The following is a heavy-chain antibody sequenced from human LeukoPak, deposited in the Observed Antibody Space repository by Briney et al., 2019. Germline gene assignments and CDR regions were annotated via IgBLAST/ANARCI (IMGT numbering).Heavy chain of an antibody. CDR2: IIPIFGTA. J-gene: IGHJ5*02. D-gene: IGHD2-2*01. CDR3: ARDQYCSSTSCYLEFWFDP. V-gene: IGHV1-69*05. CDR1: GYTFTGYF. Sequence: SVKVSCKASGYTFTGYFLHWVRQAPGQGLEWMGRIIPIFGTANYAQKFQGRVTITTDESTSTAYMELSSLRSEDTAVYYCARDQYCSSTSCYLEFWFDPWGQGTLVTVSS.